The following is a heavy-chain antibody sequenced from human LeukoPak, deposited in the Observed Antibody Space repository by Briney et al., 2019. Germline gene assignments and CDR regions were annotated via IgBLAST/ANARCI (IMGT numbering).Heavy chain of an antibody. CDR3: ARDFSEYDILTGVFDY. CDR2: INPNSGGT. J-gene: IGHJ4*02. CDR1: GYTFIGYY. D-gene: IGHD3-9*01. V-gene: IGHV1-2*02. Sequence: DSVKVSCKASGYTFIGYYMHWVRQAPGQGLEWMRWINPNSGGTKYAQKFEGRVTMTRDTYIRTAYMELSRLRSDDTAVYYCARDFSEYDILTGVFDYWGQGTLVTVSS.